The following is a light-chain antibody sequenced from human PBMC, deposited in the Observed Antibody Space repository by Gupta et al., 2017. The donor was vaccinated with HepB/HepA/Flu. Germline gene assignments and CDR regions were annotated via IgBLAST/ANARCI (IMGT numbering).Light chain of an antibody. CDR2: SAS. CDR3: QQFHSSPLT. CDR1: QSVSGNS. Sequence: EIVLTQSPGTLCLSPGERATLSCMASQSVSGNSIAWYQHKPGQSPRLLIYSASSGATGIPDRFSGSGSGADFTLTISRLEPEDFAVYYCQQFHSSPLTFGGGTRLEI. V-gene: IGKV3-20*01. J-gene: IGKJ5*01.